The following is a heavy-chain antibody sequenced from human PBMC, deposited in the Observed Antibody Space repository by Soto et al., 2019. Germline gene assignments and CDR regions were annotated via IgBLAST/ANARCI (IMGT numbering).Heavy chain of an antibody. Sequence: ASVKVSCKDSGYTFTSYGISWVRQAPGQGLEWMGWISAYNGNTNYAQKLQGRVTMTTDTSTSTAHMELRSLRSDDTAVYYCARVKRWLQFSWFDPWGQGTLVTVSS. V-gene: IGHV1-18*01. CDR2: ISAYNGNT. CDR3: ARVKRWLQFSWFDP. CDR1: GYTFTSYG. J-gene: IGHJ5*02. D-gene: IGHD5-12*01.